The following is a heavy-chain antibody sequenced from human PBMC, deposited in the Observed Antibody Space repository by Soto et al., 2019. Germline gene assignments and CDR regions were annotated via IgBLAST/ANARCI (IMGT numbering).Heavy chain of an antibody. D-gene: IGHD5-18*01. CDR3: ARDNVDTAMVTVWYYYYYGMDV. CDR2: INAGNGNT. J-gene: IGHJ6*02. V-gene: IGHV1-3*01. CDR1: GYTFTSYA. Sequence: ASVKVSCKASGYTFTSYAMHWVRQAPGQRLEWMGWINAGNGNTKYSQKFQGRVTITRDTSASTAYMELSSLRSEDTAVYYCARDNVDTAMVTVWYYYYYGMDVWGQRTKVTVSS.